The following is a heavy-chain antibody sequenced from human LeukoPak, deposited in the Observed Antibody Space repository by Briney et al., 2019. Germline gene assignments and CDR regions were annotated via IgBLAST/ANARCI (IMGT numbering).Heavy chain of an antibody. J-gene: IGHJ4*02. Sequence: GGSLRLSCAASGFIVSSNYMSWVRQAPGKGLEWVSVIYSGGNTYYADSVKGRFTISRDNSKNTVYLQMNSLRVEDTAVYYCARETYCSNGVCHGINRYFDYWGQGTLVTVSS. CDR3: ARETYCSNGVCHGINRYFDY. V-gene: IGHV3-66*01. CDR2: IYSGGNT. CDR1: GFIVSSNY. D-gene: IGHD2-8*01.